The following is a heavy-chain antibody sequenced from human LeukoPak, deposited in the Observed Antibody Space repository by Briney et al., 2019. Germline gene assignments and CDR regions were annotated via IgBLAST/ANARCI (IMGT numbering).Heavy chain of an antibody. J-gene: IGHJ4*02. CDR2: INTDGSST. D-gene: IGHD3-3*01. CDR3: ARVVRFSSFDY. V-gene: IGHV3-74*01. Sequence: GGSLRLSCAASGFTFSSYWMHWVRQAPGKGLVWVSRINTDGSSTSYADSVQGRFTISRDNAKNTLYLQMDSLRAEDTAVYYCARVVRFSSFDYWGQGTLVTVSS. CDR1: GFTFSSYW.